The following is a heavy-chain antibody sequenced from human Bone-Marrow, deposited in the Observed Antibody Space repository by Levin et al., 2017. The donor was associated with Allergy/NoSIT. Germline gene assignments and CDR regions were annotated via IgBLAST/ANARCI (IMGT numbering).Heavy chain of an antibody. D-gene: IGHD2-15*01. CDR2: ISSGSSTI. CDR1: GFSFSSYS. J-gene: IGHJ4*02. V-gene: IGHV3-48*01. Sequence: PGGSLRLFCAASGFSFSSYSMNWVRQAPGKGLEWISYISSGSSTIYYADSVKGRFTISRDNGKNSLYLQMNSLRAEDTAVYYCARCCGGSCYSAVAFDYWGQGTLVTVSP. CDR3: ARCCGGSCYSAVAFDY.